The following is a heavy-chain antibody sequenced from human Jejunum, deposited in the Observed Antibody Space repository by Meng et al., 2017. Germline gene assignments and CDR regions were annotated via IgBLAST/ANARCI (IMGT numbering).Heavy chain of an antibody. CDR2: IKPDGNTI. V-gene: IGHV3-74*01. Sequence: VQVVGSGGGLVRPGGSLGFSCAASGFPFSTYSMHWVRQAPGKGLVWVSQIKPDGNTISYADSVRGRFTISRDNAKSTLYLEMNSLRAEDAAVYYCARDNDWVVWDYWGRGTLVTVSS. D-gene: IGHD1-1*01. CDR3: ARDNDWVVWDY. J-gene: IGHJ4*01. CDR1: GFPFSTYS.